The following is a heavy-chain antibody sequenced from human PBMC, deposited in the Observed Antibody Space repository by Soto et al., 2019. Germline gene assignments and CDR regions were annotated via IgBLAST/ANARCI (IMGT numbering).Heavy chain of an antibody. J-gene: IGHJ5*02. CDR1: GGSISSYY. Sequence: SETLSVTCTVSGGSISSYYWSWIRQPAGKGLEWIGRIYTSGSTNYNPSLKSRVTMSVDTSKNQFSLKLSSVTAADTAVYYCARDVRYFDWLLYWFDPWGQGTLVTVSS. CDR3: ARDVRYFDWLLYWFDP. D-gene: IGHD3-9*01. V-gene: IGHV4-4*07. CDR2: IYTSGST.